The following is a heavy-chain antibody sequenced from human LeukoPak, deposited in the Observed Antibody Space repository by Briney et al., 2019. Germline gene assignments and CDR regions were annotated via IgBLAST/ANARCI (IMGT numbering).Heavy chain of an antibody. CDR3: SKLIYYYGMDV. J-gene: IGHJ6*02. D-gene: IGHD1-26*01. V-gene: IGHV4-30-4*01. Sequence: TLSLTCTVSGGSISSGDYYWSWIRQPPGKGLEWIGYIYYSGSTYYNPSLKSRVTISVDTSKNQFSLKLSSVTAADTAVYYCSKLIYYYGMDVWGQGTTVTVSS. CDR2: IYYSGST. CDR1: GGSISSGDYY.